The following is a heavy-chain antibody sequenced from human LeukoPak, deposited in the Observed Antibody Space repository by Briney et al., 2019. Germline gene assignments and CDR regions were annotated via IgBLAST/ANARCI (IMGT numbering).Heavy chain of an antibody. D-gene: IGHD6-19*01. V-gene: IGHV4-4*02. CDR3: ARSYDTGWYEDY. CDR2: IYHSGRT. Sequence: PSETLSLTCVVSDGSISSNHWWSWVRQPPGKGLEWIGEIYHSGRTNYNPSLKSRVTISVDKSKNQFSLNLNSVTAADTAVYYCARSYDTGWYEDYWGQGTLVTGSS. J-gene: IGHJ4*02. CDR1: DGSISSNHW.